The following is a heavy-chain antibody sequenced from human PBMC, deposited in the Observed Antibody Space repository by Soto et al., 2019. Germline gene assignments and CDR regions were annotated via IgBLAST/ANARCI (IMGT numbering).Heavy chain of an antibody. V-gene: IGHV3-23*01. Sequence: EVQLLESGGGLLQPGGSLRLSCAASGFSFNNYAMNWVRQAPGQGLEWVSTISDSGSTYYADSVKGRFTISRDNSKNTLYLQMKSLRAEDTAVYFCAKDVGGHYCTPTSCLYFFHSWGRGTLVTVSS. D-gene: IGHD2-2*01. CDR3: AKDVGGHYCTPTSCLYFFHS. CDR2: ISDSGST. CDR1: GFSFNNYA. J-gene: IGHJ4*02.